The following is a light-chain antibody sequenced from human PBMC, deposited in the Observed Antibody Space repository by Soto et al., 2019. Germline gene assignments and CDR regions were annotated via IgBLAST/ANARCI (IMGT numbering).Light chain of an antibody. CDR3: AAWDDNLSRLYL. J-gene: IGLJ1*01. V-gene: IGLV1-47*01. Sequence: QSVLTQSPSASGTPGQRVTISCSGSASTIGRNYVYWYQQLPGTAPKLLIYRNSQRPSGVPDRFSGSKSGTSASLAISGLRSEDEADYYCAAWDDNLSRLYLFGAGTKVTVL. CDR1: ASTIGRNY. CDR2: RNS.